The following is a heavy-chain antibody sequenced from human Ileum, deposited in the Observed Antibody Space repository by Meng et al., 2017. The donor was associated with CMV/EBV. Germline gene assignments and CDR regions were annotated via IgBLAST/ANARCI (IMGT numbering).Heavy chain of an antibody. CDR2: IHTSGST. D-gene: IGHD6-13*01. V-gene: IGHV4-61*02. CDR3: ARGKAVGTGH. Sequence: QVVLHGSGPRLLKPSQTLPCSSSGSGGSIISGSHYWSWIRQSAGKGLEWIGRIHTSGSTNYNPSLESRVTISIDTSRNQFSLKLTSVTAADTAVYFCARGKAVGTGHWGQGTLVTVSS. CDR1: GGSIISGSHY. J-gene: IGHJ4*02.